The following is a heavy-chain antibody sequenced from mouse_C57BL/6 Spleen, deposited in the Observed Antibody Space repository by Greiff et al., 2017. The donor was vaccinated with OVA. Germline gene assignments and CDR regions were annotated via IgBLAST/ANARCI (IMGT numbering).Heavy chain of an antibody. J-gene: IGHJ2*01. CDR1: GYTFTSYW. CDR3: ARRKYGSSCYFDY. Sequence: QVQLQQPGAELVMPGASVKLSCKASGYTFTSYWMHWVKQRPGQGLEWIGEIDPSDSYTTYNQKFKGKSTLTVDKSSSTAYMELSSLTVKYSAVYDYARRKYGSSCYFDYWGQGTTLTVSS. V-gene: IGHV1-69*01. D-gene: IGHD1-1*01. CDR2: IDPSDSYT.